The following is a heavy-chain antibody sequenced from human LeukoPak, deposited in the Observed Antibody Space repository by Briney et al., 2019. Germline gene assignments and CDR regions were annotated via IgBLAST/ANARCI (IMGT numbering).Heavy chain of an antibody. CDR1: GFPFTSYA. V-gene: IGHV3-30*04. J-gene: IGHJ4*02. CDR2: ISYSGRYK. Sequence: GGSLRLSCAASGFPFTSYAMHWVCQTPDKGLEWVALISYSGRYKDYADSVKGRFTVSRDNSKNTLYLQMNSLRAEDTAVYYCAKDKYGDYGLDYWGQGTLVTVSS. D-gene: IGHD4-17*01. CDR3: AKDKYGDYGLDY.